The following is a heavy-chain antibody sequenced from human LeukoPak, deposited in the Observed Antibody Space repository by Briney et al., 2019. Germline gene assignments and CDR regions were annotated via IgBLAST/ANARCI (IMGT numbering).Heavy chain of an antibody. D-gene: IGHD1-1*01. Sequence: GGSLRLSCAVSGFTFSSYWMHWVRQAPGKGLVWVSRINSDGSSTSYADSVKGRFTISRDNAKNTLYLQMNSLRADDTAVYYCARDSGGTFYYYYYMDVWGKGTTVTVSS. CDR3: ARDSGGTFYYYYYMDV. CDR2: INSDGSST. J-gene: IGHJ6*03. CDR1: GFTFSSYW. V-gene: IGHV3-74*01.